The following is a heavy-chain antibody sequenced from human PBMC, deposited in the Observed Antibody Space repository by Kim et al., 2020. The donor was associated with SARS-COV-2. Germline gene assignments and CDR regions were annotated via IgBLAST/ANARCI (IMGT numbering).Heavy chain of an antibody. D-gene: IGHD3-10*01. CDR2: INHSGST. J-gene: IGHJ6*02. CDR3: ARGTPPTYYYGSGRSGGMDV. V-gene: IGHV4-34*01. Sequence: SETLSLTCAVYGGSFSGYYWSWIRQPPGKGLEWIGEINHSGSTNYNPSLKSRVTISVDTSKNQFSLKLSSVTAADTAVYYCARGTPPTYYYGSGRSGGMDVWGQGSTVTVSS. CDR1: GGSFSGYY.